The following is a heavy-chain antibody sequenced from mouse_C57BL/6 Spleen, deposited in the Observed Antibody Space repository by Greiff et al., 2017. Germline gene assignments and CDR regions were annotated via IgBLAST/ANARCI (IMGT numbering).Heavy chain of an antibody. D-gene: IGHD2-3*01. CDR1: GFSLTSYG. J-gene: IGHJ2*01. CDR2: IWSGGST. CDR3: AKNGDGYYNFDY. V-gene: IGHV2-4*01. Sequence: VQVVESGPGLVQPSQSLSITCTVSGFSLTSYGVHWVRQPPGKGLEWLGVIWSGGSTDYNAAFISRLSISKDNSKSQVFFKMNSLQAADTAIYSCAKNGDGYYNFDYWGQGTTLTVSS.